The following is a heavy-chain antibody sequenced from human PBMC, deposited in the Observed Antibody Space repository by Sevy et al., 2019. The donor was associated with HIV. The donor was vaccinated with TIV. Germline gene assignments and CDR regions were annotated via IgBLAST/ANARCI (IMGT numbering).Heavy chain of an antibody. Sequence: GGSLRLSCAASGFTFSSYSMHWVRQAPGKGLEWVSSISSSSTYIYYADSVKGRFTISRDNAKNSLYLQMLSLRAEDTAVYSCARGPDNYDSSGYYYQWGQRTLVTVSS. CDR1: GFTFSSYS. V-gene: IGHV3-21*01. J-gene: IGHJ4*02. D-gene: IGHD3-22*01. CDR2: ISSSSTYI. CDR3: ARGPDNYDSSGYYYQ.